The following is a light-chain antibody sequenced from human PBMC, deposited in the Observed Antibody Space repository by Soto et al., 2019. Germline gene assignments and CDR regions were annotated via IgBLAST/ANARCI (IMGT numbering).Light chain of an antibody. CDR3: SSYAGNNKFV. J-gene: IGLJ1*01. V-gene: IGLV2-8*01. Sequence: QSALTQPPSASGSPGQSVTISCTGTSSDVGYYNYVSWYQQHPGKAPKLMIYEVTKRPSGVPDRFSGSKSGNTASLTVSGLQAEDEADYYCSSYAGNNKFVFGTGTKLTVL. CDR2: EVT. CDR1: SSDVGYYNY.